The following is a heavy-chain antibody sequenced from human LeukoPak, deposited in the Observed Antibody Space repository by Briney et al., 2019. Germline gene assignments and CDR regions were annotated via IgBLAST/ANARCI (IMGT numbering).Heavy chain of an antibody. D-gene: IGHD3-22*01. Sequence: SETLSLTCTVSGGSISSSSYYWGWIRQPPGKGLEWIGSIYYSGTTYYSPSLKSRVTISVDTSKNQLSLKLSSVTAADTAVYYCARHPDYYDSTGYPVYYFDYWGQGTLVTVSS. CDR1: GGSISSSSYY. J-gene: IGHJ4*02. CDR2: IYYSGTT. CDR3: ARHPDYYDSTGYPVYYFDY. V-gene: IGHV4-39*01.